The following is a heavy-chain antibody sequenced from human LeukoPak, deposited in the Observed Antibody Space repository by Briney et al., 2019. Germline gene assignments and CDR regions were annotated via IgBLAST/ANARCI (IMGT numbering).Heavy chain of an antibody. CDR2: INQDGSEK. D-gene: IGHD4-23*01. CDR1: GFTFSSSW. J-gene: IGHJ4*02. Sequence: GGSLRLSCAASGFTFSSSWMNWVRQAPGKGLEWVANINQDGSEKYYVDSVKGRFSISRDNAKNSLYLQMNSLRAEDTAVYYCTREQDREAAATVVGDYWGQGTLVTVSS. CDR3: TREQDREAAATVVGDY. V-gene: IGHV3-7*01.